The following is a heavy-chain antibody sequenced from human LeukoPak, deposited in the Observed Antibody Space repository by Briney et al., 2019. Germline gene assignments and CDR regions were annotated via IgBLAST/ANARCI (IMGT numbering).Heavy chain of an antibody. V-gene: IGHV4-61*02. CDR1: GGSISSGSYY. Sequence: SETLSLTCTVSGGSISSGSYYWSWIRQPAGKGLEWIGRIYTSGSTNYNPSLKSRVTISVDTSKNQFSLKLSSVTAADTAVYYCAREVGPYYYYYMDVWGKGTTVTVSS. CDR3: AREVGPYYYYYMDV. CDR2: IYTSGST. D-gene: IGHD1-26*01. J-gene: IGHJ6*03.